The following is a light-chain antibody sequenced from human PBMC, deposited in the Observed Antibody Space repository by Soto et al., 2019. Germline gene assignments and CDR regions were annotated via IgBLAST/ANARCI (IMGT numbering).Light chain of an antibody. CDR3: CSCAGSSTYV. J-gene: IGLJ1*01. CDR2: EGS. Sequence: QSALTQPASVSGSPGQSITISCTGTSSDVGSYNLVSWYQQHPGKAPKLMIYEGSKRPSGVSNRFSGSKSGNTASLTISGLQAEDEADYYCCSCAGSSTYVFGTGTKSPS. CDR1: SSDVGSYNL. V-gene: IGLV2-23*01.